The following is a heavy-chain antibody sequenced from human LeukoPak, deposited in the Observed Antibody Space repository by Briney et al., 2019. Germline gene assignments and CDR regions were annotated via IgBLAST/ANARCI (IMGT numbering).Heavy chain of an antibody. V-gene: IGHV4-34*01. J-gene: IGHJ4*02. CDR3: ARGSGDYVWGSYRYKGDYFDY. CDR2: INHSGST. D-gene: IGHD3-16*02. CDR1: GGSFSGYY. Sequence: YPSETLSLTCAVYGGSFSGYYWSWIRQPPGKGLEWIGEINHSGSTNYNPSLKSRVTISADTSKNQLSLKLSSVTAADTAVYYCARGSGDYVWGSYRYKGDYFDYWGQGTLVTVSS.